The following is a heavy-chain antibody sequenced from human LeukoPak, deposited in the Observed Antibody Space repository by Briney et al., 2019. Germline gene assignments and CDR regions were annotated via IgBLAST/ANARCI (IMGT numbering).Heavy chain of an antibody. D-gene: IGHD3-3*01. V-gene: IGHV4-34*01. CDR1: GGSFSGYH. CDR3: GRGPHQEWPPIQY. J-gene: IGHJ4*02. Sequence: LETLSLTCVFYGGSFSGYHWTWIRQPPGKGLEWIGEINDIGSTNYNPSLKTRVTISVDMSKKHFSLNLTSVTAADTGVYFCGRGPHQEWPPIQYWGQGSLVTVSS. CDR2: INDIGST.